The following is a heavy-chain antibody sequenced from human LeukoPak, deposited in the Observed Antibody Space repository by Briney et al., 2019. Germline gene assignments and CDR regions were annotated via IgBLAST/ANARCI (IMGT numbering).Heavy chain of an antibody. CDR3: AAGTGTPLS. J-gene: IGHJ4*02. V-gene: IGHV1-2*02. Sequence: ASVKVSCKASGYTFTGYYMHWVRQAPGQGLEWMGWINPNSGGTNYAQKFQGRVTITMDMSTSTAYMDLGSLRSDDTAVYYCAAGTGTPLSWGQGTLVIVSS. D-gene: IGHD1-1*01. CDR1: GYTFTGYY. CDR2: INPNSGGT.